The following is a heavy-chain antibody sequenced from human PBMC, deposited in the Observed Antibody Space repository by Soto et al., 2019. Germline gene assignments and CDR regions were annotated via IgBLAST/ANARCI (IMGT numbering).Heavy chain of an antibody. Sequence: SETLSLTCTVSGGSISSYYWSWIRQPPGKGLEWIGYIYYSGSTNYNPSLKSRVTISVDTSKNQFSLKLSSVTAADTAVYYCARDEWDHGGIDYWGQGTLVTVSS. V-gene: IGHV4-59*01. J-gene: IGHJ4*02. CDR1: GGSISSYY. D-gene: IGHD1-26*01. CDR3: ARDEWDHGGIDY. CDR2: IYYSGST.